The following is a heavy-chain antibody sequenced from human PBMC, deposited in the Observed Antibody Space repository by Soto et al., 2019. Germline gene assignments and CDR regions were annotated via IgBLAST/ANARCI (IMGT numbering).Heavy chain of an antibody. V-gene: IGHV3-20*01. CDR3: ARVGGYSGYDVYYYYYYMDV. D-gene: IGHD5-12*01. CDR1: GFTFDDYG. J-gene: IGHJ6*03. CDR2: INWNGGST. Sequence: EVQLVESGGGVVRPGGSLRLSCAASGFTFDDYGMSWVRQAPGKGLEWVSGINWNGGSTGYADSVKGRFTISRDNAKNALYLQMNSLRAEDTALYHCARVGGYSGYDVYYYYYYMDVWGKGTTVTVSS.